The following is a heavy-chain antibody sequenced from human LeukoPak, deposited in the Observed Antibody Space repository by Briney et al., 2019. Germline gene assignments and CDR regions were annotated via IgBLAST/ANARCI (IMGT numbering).Heavy chain of an antibody. D-gene: IGHD6-13*01. V-gene: IGHV4-59*01. Sequence: PSETLSLTCTVSGGSISSYYLSWIRQPPGKGLEWIGYIYYSGSTNYNPSLKSRVTISVDTSKNQFSLKLSSVTAADTAVYYCARVSSSTRAEYFQHWGQGTLVTVSS. J-gene: IGHJ1*01. CDR1: GGSISSYY. CDR3: ARVSSSTRAEYFQH. CDR2: IYYSGST.